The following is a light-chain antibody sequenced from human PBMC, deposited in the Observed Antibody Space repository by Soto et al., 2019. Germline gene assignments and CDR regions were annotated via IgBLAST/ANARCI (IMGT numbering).Light chain of an antibody. CDR1: SSNIGSNT. V-gene: IGLV1-44*01. CDR2: GND. CDR3: TAWDDSLRAVL. J-gene: IGLJ2*01. Sequence: QSLLTQPPSASGTPGHRVTISCSGGSSNIGSNTVNWYQHLPGAAPKLLIYGNDQRPSGVPDRFSGSKSGTSVFLAISGLQSEDEADYYRTAWDDSLRAVLFGGGTKLTVL.